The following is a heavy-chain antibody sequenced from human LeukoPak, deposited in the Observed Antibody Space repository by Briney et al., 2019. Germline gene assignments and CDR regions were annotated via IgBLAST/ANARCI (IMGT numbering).Heavy chain of an antibody. J-gene: IGHJ3*02. CDR1: GFTFSSYA. CDR3: AKDREYSYVYDAFDI. V-gene: IGHV3-23*01. Sequence: GGSLRLSCAASGFTFSSYAMSWVRQAPGKGLEWVSGMSGSGGSTYYADSVEGRFNISRDNSKNTLYLQMNTLRAEDTAVYYCAKDREYSYVYDAFDIWGQGTLVTVSS. D-gene: IGHD3-16*01. CDR2: MSGSGGST.